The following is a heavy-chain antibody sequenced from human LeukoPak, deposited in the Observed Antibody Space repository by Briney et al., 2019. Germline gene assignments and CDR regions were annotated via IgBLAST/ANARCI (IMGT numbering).Heavy chain of an antibody. CDR3: ARGRNNIVVVPAAISSWFDP. CDR2: IYYSGST. D-gene: IGHD2-2*01. J-gene: IGHJ5*02. V-gene: IGHV4-59*01. Sequence: RASETLSLTCTVSGGSISSYYWSWIRQPPGKGLEWIGYIYYSGSTNYNPSLKSRVTISVDTSKNQFSLKLSSVIAADTAVYYCARGRNNIVVVPAAISSWFDPWGQGTLVTVSS. CDR1: GGSISSYY.